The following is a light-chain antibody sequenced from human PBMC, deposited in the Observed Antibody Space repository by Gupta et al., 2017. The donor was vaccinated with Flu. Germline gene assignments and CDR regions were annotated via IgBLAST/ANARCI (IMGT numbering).Light chain of an antibody. V-gene: IGKV4-1*01. CDR1: QSVLYSSNNKNY. CDR3: QQYYDTPWT. CDR2: WAS. Sequence: SLGERATVNCKSSQSVLYSSNNKNYLAWYQQKPGQHPKRLIYWASTRESGVPDRFSGSGSGTDFTLTISSLQAEDVAVYYCQQYYDTPWTFGQGTKVEIK. J-gene: IGKJ1*01.